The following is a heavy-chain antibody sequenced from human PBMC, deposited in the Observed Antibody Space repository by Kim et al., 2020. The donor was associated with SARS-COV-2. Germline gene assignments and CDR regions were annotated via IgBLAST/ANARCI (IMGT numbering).Heavy chain of an antibody. CDR2: NT. CDR3: ARALSGALDY. J-gene: IGHJ4*02. V-gene: IGHV1-3*01. D-gene: IGHD7-27*01. Sequence: NTKYSQKFQDRGTITRDTSASTGYMELSSLRSEDTALYYCARALSGALDYWGQGTLVTVSS.